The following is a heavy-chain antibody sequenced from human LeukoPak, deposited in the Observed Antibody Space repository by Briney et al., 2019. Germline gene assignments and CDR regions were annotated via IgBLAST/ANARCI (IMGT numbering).Heavy chain of an antibody. Sequence: AGGSLRLSCAASGFSFSSYAMGWVRQAPGKGLEWVSDISGSGGSTYYADSVKGRFTISRDNSKNTLYLQMNSLRAEDTAVYYCAKAAVLWFGEYLFDYWGQGTLVTVSS. V-gene: IGHV3-23*01. CDR1: GFSFSSYA. D-gene: IGHD3-10*01. CDR2: ISGSGGST. CDR3: AKAAVLWFGEYLFDY. J-gene: IGHJ4*02.